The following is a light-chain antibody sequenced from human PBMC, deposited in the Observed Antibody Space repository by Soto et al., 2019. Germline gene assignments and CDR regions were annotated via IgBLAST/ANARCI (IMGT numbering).Light chain of an antibody. CDR2: DAS. V-gene: IGKV3-15*01. CDR3: QQYNNWPWT. CDR1: QDISNY. J-gene: IGKJ1*01. Sequence: DILVTQSPATLSASLGDRVTLSCRASQDISNYLSWYQQKPGKAPKLLIYDASNVATGVPARFSGSGSGTEFTLTISSLQSGDFAVYYCQQYNNWPWTFGQGTKVDIK.